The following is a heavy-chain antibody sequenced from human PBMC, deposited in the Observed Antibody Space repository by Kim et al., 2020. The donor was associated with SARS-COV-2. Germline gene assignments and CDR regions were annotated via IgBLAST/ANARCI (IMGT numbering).Heavy chain of an antibody. D-gene: IGHD3-3*01. Sequence: SVKVSCKASGGTFSSYAISWVRQAPGQGLEWMGGIIPIFGTANYAQKFQGRVTITADESTSTAYMELSSLRSEDTAVYYCAGYDFWSGAYFDYWGQGTLVTVSS. CDR3: AGYDFWSGAYFDY. CDR2: IIPIFGTA. V-gene: IGHV1-69*13. J-gene: IGHJ4*02. CDR1: GGTFSSYA.